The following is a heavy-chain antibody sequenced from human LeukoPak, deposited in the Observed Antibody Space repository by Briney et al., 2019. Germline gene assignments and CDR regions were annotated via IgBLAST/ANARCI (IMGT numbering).Heavy chain of an antibody. J-gene: IGHJ4*02. D-gene: IGHD3-22*01. CDR2: IYHTGST. V-gene: IGHV4-39*01. Sequence: SETLSLTCNVSGGSISSGSNYWGWIRQPPGKALEWIGSIYHTGSTYYNPSLKSRVTISVDTSKKQFSLKLRAVTAADTAVYYCARLLSTMIVVAYPDYWGQGTLVTVSS. CDR3: ARLLSTMIVVAYPDY. CDR1: GGSISSGSNY.